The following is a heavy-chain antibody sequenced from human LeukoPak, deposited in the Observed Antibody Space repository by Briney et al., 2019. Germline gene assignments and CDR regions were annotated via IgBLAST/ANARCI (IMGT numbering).Heavy chain of an antibody. V-gene: IGHV1-46*01. CDR3: ARGGRYSSPLYYFDY. CDR1: GYTFTSYY. CDR2: INPSGGST. Sequence: GASVKVSCKASGYTFTSYYMHWVRQAPGQGLEWMGIINPSGGSTSYAQKFQGRVTITTDESTSTAYMELSSLRSEDTAVYYCARGGRYSSPLYYFDYWGQGTLVTVSS. D-gene: IGHD6-13*01. J-gene: IGHJ4*02.